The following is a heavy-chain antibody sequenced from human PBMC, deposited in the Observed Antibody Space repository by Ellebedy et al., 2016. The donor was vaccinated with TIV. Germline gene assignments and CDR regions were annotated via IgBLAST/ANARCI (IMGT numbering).Heavy chain of an antibody. D-gene: IGHD1-1*01. CDR1: GYTFSDYY. Sequence: ASVKVSCXASGYTFSDYYIHWVRQAPGQGLEWMGWINPRDGGTTSAQRFQGRVTLTTDTPSGIAYMDLSSLRSDDTAVYYCARDHNFASGAYYNGLDVWGLGTTVTVSS. CDR2: INPRDGGT. J-gene: IGHJ6*02. V-gene: IGHV1-2*02. CDR3: ARDHNFASGAYYNGLDV.